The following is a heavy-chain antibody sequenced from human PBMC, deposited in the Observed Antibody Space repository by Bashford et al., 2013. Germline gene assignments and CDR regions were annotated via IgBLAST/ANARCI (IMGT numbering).Heavy chain of an antibody. D-gene: IGHD6-13*01. CDR3: ARSSQFDGTGFDY. CDR2: IYPGDSDT. J-gene: IGHJ4*02. V-gene: IGHV5-51*01. CDR1: GNSFTTYW. Sequence: GESLKISCKDSGNSFTTYWIGWVRQMPGKGLEWMGIIYPGDSDTRYSPSFQGQVTISADKSISTAYLQWSSLKASDTAMYYCARSSQFDGTGFDYWGQGTLVTVSS.